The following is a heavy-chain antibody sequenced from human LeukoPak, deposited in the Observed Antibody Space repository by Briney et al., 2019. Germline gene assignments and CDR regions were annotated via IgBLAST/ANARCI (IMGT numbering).Heavy chain of an antibody. V-gene: IGHV4-61*05. CDR1: GGSISSSTYY. CDR3: ARGRSGSYLVGDDAFDI. D-gene: IGHD1-26*01. Sequence: SQTLSLTCTVSGGSISSSTYYWGWIRQPPGKGLEWIGYIYYSGSTNYNPSLKSRVTISVDTSKNQFSLKLSSVTAADTAVYYCARGRSGSYLVGDDAFDIWGQGTMVTVSS. CDR2: IYYSGST. J-gene: IGHJ3*02.